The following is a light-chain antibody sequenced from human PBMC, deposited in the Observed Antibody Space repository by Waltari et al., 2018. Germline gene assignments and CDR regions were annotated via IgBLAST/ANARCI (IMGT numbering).Light chain of an antibody. CDR3: NSYTGSSSWV. CDR1: NSAVGFYNY. Sequence: QSALTPPASVSGSPGQSITISCTGPNSAVGFYNYVSWYQQHPGKAPKLLIYDVSVRPSGVSKRFSGSKSGNTASLTISGLQAEDEADYYCNSYTGSSSWVFGGGTRLTVL. CDR2: DVS. V-gene: IGLV2-14*03. J-gene: IGLJ3*02.